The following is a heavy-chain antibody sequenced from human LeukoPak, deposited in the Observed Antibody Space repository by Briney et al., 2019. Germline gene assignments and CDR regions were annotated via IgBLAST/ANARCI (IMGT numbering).Heavy chain of an antibody. J-gene: IGHJ4*02. CDR2: IKQDGSEK. CDR1: GFTFSSYW. CDR3: ARVRGSSYFDY. D-gene: IGHD6-6*01. V-gene: IGHV3-7*01. Sequence: GGSLRLSCAASGFTFSSYWMSWVRQAPGKGLEWVANIKQDGSEKYYVDSVKGRFTISRDNAKNLLYLQMNSLRAEDTAVYYCARVRGSSYFDYWGQGTLVTVSS.